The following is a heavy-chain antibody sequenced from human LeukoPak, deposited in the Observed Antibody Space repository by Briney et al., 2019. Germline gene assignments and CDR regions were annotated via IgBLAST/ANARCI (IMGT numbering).Heavy chain of an antibody. CDR1: GGTFTSYT. V-gene: IGHV1-18*01. D-gene: IGHD2-2*01. Sequence: GASVKVSCKASGGTFTSYTISWVRQAPGQGLEWMGWISAYNGNTNYAQKLQGRVTMTTDTSTSTAYIELRSLRSDDTAVYYCARGPSERYCSSTSCYAGLDYWGQGTLVTVSS. CDR3: ARGPSERYCSSTSCYAGLDY. CDR2: ISAYNGNT. J-gene: IGHJ4*02.